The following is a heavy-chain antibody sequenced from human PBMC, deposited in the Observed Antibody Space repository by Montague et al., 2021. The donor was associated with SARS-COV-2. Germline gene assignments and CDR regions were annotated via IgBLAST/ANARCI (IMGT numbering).Heavy chain of an antibody. D-gene: IGHD3-9*01. J-gene: IGHJ4*02. CDR3: AHLIRYYDIFTGIPFDD. V-gene: IGHV2-5*01. Sequence: PALVKPTQTLTLTCTFSGFSLSTPNVGVAWIRQPPGKALEWLAVIYSNGDKRYSPSLQRRLTITKDTSRNQAVLSLTNVDPLDTATYYCAHLIRYYDIFTGIPFDDWGQGTQVTVSS. CDR2: IYSNGDK. CDR1: GFSLSTPNVG.